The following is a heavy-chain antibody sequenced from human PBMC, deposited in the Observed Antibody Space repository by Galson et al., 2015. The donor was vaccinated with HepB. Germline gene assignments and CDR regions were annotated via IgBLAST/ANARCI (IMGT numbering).Heavy chain of an antibody. CDR3: ARAKEYSRELGYYYYGMDV. CDR1: GFTFTTHG. V-gene: IGHV3-33*01. Sequence: SLRLSCAASGFTFTTHGMHWVRQAPGKGLEWVAVIWYDGSRKEYVDSVKGRFNISRDNSKNTLFLEMNSLRDEDTAVYYCARAKEYSRELGYYYYGMDVWGQGTTVTVSS. D-gene: IGHD6-6*01. J-gene: IGHJ6*02. CDR2: IWYDGSRK.